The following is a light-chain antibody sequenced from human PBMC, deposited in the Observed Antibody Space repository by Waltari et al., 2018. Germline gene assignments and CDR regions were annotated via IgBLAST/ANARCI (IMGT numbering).Light chain of an antibody. Sequence: SYELTQPPSVSVSPGQTARITCSGHALPNKYGHWYQQKSGQAPVLVIYEDNKRRSGIPERFSGSSSGTMVTLTISGAQVEDEGDYYCYSTDRTGKQRVFGGGTKLTVL. CDR2: EDN. J-gene: IGLJ2*01. CDR1: ALPNKY. V-gene: IGLV3-10*01. CDR3: YSTDRTGKQRV.